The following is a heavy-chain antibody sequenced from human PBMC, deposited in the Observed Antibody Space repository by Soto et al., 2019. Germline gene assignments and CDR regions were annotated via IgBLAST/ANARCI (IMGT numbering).Heavy chain of an antibody. CDR3: ARELYYDDSSGPMGAFDI. D-gene: IGHD3-22*01. Sequence: GGSLRLSCAASGFTFSSYGMHWVRQAPGKGLEWVAVIWYDGSNKYYADSVKGRFTISRDNSKNTLYLQMNSLRAEDTAVYYCARELYYDDSSGPMGAFDIWGQGTMVTVSS. CDR1: GFTFSSYG. V-gene: IGHV3-33*01. J-gene: IGHJ3*02. CDR2: IWYDGSNK.